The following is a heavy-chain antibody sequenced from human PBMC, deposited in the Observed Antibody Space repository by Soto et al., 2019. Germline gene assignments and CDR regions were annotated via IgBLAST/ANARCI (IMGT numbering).Heavy chain of an antibody. J-gene: IGHJ4*01. CDR1: GFTFSSYG. D-gene: IGHD5-12*01. CDR2: IWYDGSNK. Sequence: QVQLVESGGGVVQPGRSLRLSCAASGFTFSSYGMHWVRQAPGKGLEWVAVIWYDGSNKYYAESVKGRFTISRNNSKNTLQLQMISLRAEDPAAYYWATGGRYRGYARDYGGHGPLVTGSS. V-gene: IGHV3-33*01. CDR3: ATGGRYRGYARDY.